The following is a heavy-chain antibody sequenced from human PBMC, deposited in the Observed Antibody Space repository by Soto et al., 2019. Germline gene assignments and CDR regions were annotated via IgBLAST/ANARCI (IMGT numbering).Heavy chain of an antibody. J-gene: IGHJ5*02. CDR3: ARDYSGYVPALNRFDP. Sequence: QGHLVQSGAEVKKPGSSVKVSCKASGDIFDNYAISWVRQAPGQGLEWLGGISPVIGTTHYAQRFEGRLPMTADSSTMTTYMELSGMTSEDTAIYFWARDYSGYVPALNRFDPCGQGSLVTVSS. CDR2: ISPVIGTT. V-gene: IGHV1-69*06. CDR1: GDIFDNYA. D-gene: IGHD5-12*01.